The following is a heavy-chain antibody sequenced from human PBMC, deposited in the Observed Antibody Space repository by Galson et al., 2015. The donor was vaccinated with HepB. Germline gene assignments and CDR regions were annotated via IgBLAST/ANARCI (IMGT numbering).Heavy chain of an antibody. CDR2: INTNTGNP. CDR1: GYTFTSYA. Sequence: SVKVSCKASGYTFTSYAINWVRQAPGQGLEWMGWINTNTGNPTYAQGFLGRFVFSLDTSVSTAYLQISSLKAEDTAVYYCARAGQLLPQGWFDPWGQGTQVTVSS. D-gene: IGHD6-19*01. V-gene: IGHV7-4-1*02. CDR3: ARAGQLLPQGWFDP. J-gene: IGHJ5*02.